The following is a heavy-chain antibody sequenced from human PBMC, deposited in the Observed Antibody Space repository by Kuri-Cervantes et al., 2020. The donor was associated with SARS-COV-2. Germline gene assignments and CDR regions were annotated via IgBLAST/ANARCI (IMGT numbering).Heavy chain of an antibody. CDR1: GFTFSSYA. D-gene: IGHD4-17*01. CDR3: ASETPLTTGFDF. J-gene: IGHJ4*02. V-gene: IGHV3-30-3*01. Sequence: GESLKISCAASGFTFSSYAMHWVRQAPGKGLEWVAVISYDGSNKYYADSVKGRFTISRDNSKNTLYLQMNILRAEDTAVYYCASETPLTTGFDFWGQGTLVTVSS. CDR2: ISYDGSNK.